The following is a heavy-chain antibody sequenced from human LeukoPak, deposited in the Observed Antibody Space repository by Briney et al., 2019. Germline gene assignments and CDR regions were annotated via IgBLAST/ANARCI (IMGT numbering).Heavy chain of an antibody. CDR2: IYYSGST. J-gene: IGHJ3*02. D-gene: IGHD6-13*01. CDR1: GGSISSYY. V-gene: IGHV4-59*01. CDR3: ARESPAADLYDAFDI. Sequence: PSETLSLTCTVSGGSISSYYWSWIRQPPGKGLEWIGYIYYSGSTNYNPSLKSRVTISVDTSKNQFSLKLSSVTAADTAVYYCARESPAADLYDAFDIWGQGTMVTVSS.